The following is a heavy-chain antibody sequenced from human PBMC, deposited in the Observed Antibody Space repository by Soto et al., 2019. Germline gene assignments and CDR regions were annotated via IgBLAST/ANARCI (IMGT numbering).Heavy chain of an antibody. D-gene: IGHD4-17*01. CDR3: ARGFPTVVTVDY. CDR2: IYYNGRT. CDR1: DGSITNYY. J-gene: IGHJ4*02. Sequence: PSETLSLTCTVSDGSITNYYWSWIRQPPGKGLEWIGYIYYNGRTSYNPSLKSRVTISVDTSKNQFSLKLSSVTAADTAVYYCARGFPTVVTVDYWGQGTLVTVSS. V-gene: IGHV4-59*01.